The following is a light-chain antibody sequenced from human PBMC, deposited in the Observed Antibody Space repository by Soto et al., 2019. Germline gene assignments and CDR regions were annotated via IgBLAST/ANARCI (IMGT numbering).Light chain of an antibody. CDR1: SSNIGNNY. V-gene: IGLV1-51*01. CDR2: DNS. J-gene: IGLJ2*01. CDR3: GTWDSSLSAVV. Sequence: QSVLTQPPSVSVAPGQKVTISCSGSSSNIGNNYVSWYQQLPGTAPKLLIYDNSERPSGIPDRFSGSKSGTSATLGITGLQTGDEAGYYCGTWDSSLSAVVFGGGTKVTVL.